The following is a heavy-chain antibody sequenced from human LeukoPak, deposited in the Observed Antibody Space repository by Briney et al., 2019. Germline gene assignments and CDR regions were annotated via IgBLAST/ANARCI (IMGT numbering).Heavy chain of an antibody. CDR3: ARDVWSGSNDAFDI. V-gene: IGHV4-34*01. CDR1: GGSFSGYY. J-gene: IGHJ3*02. D-gene: IGHD3-3*01. CDR2: TNHSGST. Sequence: SETLSLTCAVYGGSFSGYYWSWIRQPPGKGLEWIGETNHSGSTNYNPSLKSRVTISVDTSKNQFSLKLSSVTAADTAVYYCARDVWSGSNDAFDIWGQGTMVTVSS.